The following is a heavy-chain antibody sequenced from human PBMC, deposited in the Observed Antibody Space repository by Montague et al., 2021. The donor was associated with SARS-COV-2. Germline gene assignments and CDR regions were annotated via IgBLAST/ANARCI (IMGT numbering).Heavy chain of an antibody. J-gene: IGHJ4*02. V-gene: IGHV4-34*01. CDR3: ARDRFDFGAGRQGKIDF. Sequence: SETLSLTCAVYGGSFSGYYWSWIRQPPGKGLEWIGEINHSGSTNYNPSLKSRVTISVDTSKNQFSLKLGSVTAADTAIYFCARDRFDFGAGRQGKIDFWGQGTLVTVSS. CDR1: GGSFSGYY. D-gene: IGHD3-10*01. CDR2: INHSGST.